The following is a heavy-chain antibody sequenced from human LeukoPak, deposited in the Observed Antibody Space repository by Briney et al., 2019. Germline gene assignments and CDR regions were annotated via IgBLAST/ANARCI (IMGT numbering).Heavy chain of an antibody. J-gene: IGHJ6*03. CDR2: IIPIFGTA. Sequence: GASVKVSCKASGYTFTSYDINWARQATGQGLEWMGGIIPIFGTANYAQKFQGRVTITADESTSTAYMELSSLRSEDTAVYYCASRYSSSSYSYYYYYYMDVWGKGTTVTVSS. D-gene: IGHD6-6*01. CDR1: GYTFTSYD. CDR3: ASRYSSSSYSYYYYYYMDV. V-gene: IGHV1-69*13.